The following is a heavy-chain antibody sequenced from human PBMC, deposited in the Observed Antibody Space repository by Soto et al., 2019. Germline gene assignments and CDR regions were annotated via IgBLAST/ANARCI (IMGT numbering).Heavy chain of an antibody. CDR3: ASIAAAGNYFDY. D-gene: IGHD6-13*01. J-gene: IGHJ4*02. CDR2: INPSGGST. CDR1: GYTFTSYD. V-gene: IGHV1-46*01. Sequence: AAVKVSCKASGYTFTSYDMHWVRQSPGQGLEWMGIINPSGGSTSYAQKFQGRVTMTRDTSTSTVYMELSSLRSEDTAVYYCASIAAAGNYFDYWGQGPLVTVSS.